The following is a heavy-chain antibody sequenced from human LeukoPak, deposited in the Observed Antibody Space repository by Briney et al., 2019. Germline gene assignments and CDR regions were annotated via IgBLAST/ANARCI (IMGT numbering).Heavy chain of an antibody. Sequence: SQTLSLACAISGDSVSSKSAAWNWIRQSTSRGLEWLGRTYCRSKWYHEYAVSVKSRITINPDTSKNQFSLQLNSVTPEDTAIYYCAILRTASSFDFWGQGTLVTVSS. D-gene: IGHD1-1*01. CDR2: TYCRSKWYH. CDR1: GDSVSSKSAA. V-gene: IGHV6-1*01. CDR3: AILRTASSFDF. J-gene: IGHJ4*02.